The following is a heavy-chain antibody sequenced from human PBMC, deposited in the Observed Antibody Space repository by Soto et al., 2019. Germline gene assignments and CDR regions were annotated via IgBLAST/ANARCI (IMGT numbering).Heavy chain of an antibody. J-gene: IGHJ4*02. CDR1: GLIFSDVW. Sequence: GGSLRLSCAASGLIFSDVWMTWVRQAPGKGLEWVGRIKTKPDDGTIDYAAPVRGRFTISRDDSKNTLYLQMTRLTPDDTGVYYCTTSNLGVDFWGLGQLVTVSS. CDR2: IKTKPDDGTI. V-gene: IGHV3-15*01. CDR3: TTSNLGVDF. D-gene: IGHD1-1*01.